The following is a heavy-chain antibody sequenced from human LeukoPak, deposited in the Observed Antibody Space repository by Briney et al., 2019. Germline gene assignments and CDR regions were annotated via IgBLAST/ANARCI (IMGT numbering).Heavy chain of an antibody. Sequence: GGSLRLSCAASGFPFDDYGMSWVRLAPRRAVVWVSDISWNGAYTEYADSVRGRLTISRDNAKKSLYLQMNSLRVDDTALYYCARRKGPYGSGTYYDSWGQGTLVTVSS. CDR3: ARRKGPYGSGTYYDS. CDR2: ISWNGAYT. J-gene: IGHJ4*02. CDR1: GFPFDDYG. V-gene: IGHV3-20*04. D-gene: IGHD3-10*01.